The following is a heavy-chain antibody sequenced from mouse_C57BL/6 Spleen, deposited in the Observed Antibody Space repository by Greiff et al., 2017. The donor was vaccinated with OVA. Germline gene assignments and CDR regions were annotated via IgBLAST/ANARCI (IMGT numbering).Heavy chain of an antibody. CDR3: ASPNYYGSSYEWYFDV. CDR2: ISYDGSN. V-gene: IGHV3-6*01. D-gene: IGHD1-1*01. Sequence: VQLKESGPGLVKPSQSLSLTCSVTGYSITSGYYWNWIRQFPGNKLEWMGYISYDGSNNYNPSLKNRISITRDTSKNQFFLKLNSVTTEDTATYYCASPNYYGSSYEWYFDVWGTGTTVTVSS. J-gene: IGHJ1*03. CDR1: GYSITSGYY.